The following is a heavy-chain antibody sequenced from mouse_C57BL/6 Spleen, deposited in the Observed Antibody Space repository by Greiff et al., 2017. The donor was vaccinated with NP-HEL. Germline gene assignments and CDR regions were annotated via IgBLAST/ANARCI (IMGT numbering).Heavy chain of an antibody. D-gene: IGHD4-1*01. Sequence: VKLQQPGAELVMPGASVKLSCKASGYTFTSYWMHWVKQRPGQGLEWIGEIDPSDSYTNYNQKFKGKSTLTVDKSSSTAYMQLSSLTSEDSAVYYCARSKTGTDYYAMDYWGQGTSVTVSS. V-gene: IGHV1-69*01. CDR3: ARSKTGTDYYAMDY. J-gene: IGHJ4*01. CDR1: GYTFTSYW. CDR2: IDPSDSYT.